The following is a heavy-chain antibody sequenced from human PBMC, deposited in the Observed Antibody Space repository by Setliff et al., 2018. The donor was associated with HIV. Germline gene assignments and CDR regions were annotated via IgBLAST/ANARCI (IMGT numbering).Heavy chain of an antibody. CDR3: ARLPRIALSGTFGWFDP. Sequence: SETLSLTCTVSGDSVNDRSYFWGWIRQPPGKGLEWIGTFYYNGDSRYNPSLKSRVTISVDTSKGQFSLRLSSVTAADTAVYYCARLPRIALSGTFGWFDPWGQGTLVTVSS. D-gene: IGHD6-19*01. CDR2: FYYNGDS. CDR1: GDSVNDRSYF. J-gene: IGHJ5*02. V-gene: IGHV4-39*07.